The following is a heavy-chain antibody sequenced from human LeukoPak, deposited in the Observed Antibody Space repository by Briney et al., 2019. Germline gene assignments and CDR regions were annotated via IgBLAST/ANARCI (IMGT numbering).Heavy chain of an antibody. J-gene: IGHJ4*02. CDR2: IKPDGSEQ. CDR1: GFTFTNYW. V-gene: IGHV3-7*01. D-gene: IGHD2-8*01. CDR3: ARANNGGFDY. Sequence: GGSLRLSCAASGFTFTNYWMHWVRQAPGKGLEWVANIKPDGSEQNYADSVKGRFTISRDNAKNSLYLHMNSLRADDTDVYYCARANNGGFDYWGQGALATVSA.